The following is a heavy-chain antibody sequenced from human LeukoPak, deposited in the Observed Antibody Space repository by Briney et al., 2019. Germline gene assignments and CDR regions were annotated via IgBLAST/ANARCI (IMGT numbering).Heavy chain of an antibody. V-gene: IGHV3-21*01. J-gene: IGHJ3*02. CDR3: ARVLTSWDSSGYYRLGAFDI. CDR2: IRSDSSYI. Sequence: GGSLRLSCAASGFTFSSYNMNWVRQAPGKGLEWVSSIRSDSSYIYYADSVKGRFTISRDNAKNSLYLQMNSLRAEDTAVYYYARVLTSWDSSGYYRLGAFDIWGQGTMVTVSS. D-gene: IGHD3-22*01. CDR1: GFTFSSYN.